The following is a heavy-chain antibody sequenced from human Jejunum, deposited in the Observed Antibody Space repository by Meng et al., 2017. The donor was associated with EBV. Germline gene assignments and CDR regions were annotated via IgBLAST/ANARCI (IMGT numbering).Heavy chain of an antibody. CDR3: TREWGADY. Sequence: QVQCVAVGGGVVHRASSLRRSCTASGFTFSGHAMQWVRQATGKGLKWVALISNDGNHKYYADSVKGRFTISRDNSKNTLYLQMNSLRVDDTALYYCTREWGADYWGQGTLVTVSS. CDR2: ISNDGNHK. D-gene: IGHD3-16*01. CDR1: GFTFSGHA. V-gene: IGHV3-30-3*01. J-gene: IGHJ4*02.